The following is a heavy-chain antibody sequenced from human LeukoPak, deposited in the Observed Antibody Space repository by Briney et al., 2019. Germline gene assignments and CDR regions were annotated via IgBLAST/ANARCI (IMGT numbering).Heavy chain of an antibody. V-gene: IGHV3-21*01. CDR3: ARGTMFPYYFDY. J-gene: IGHJ4*02. CDR1: GFKFSSYS. Sequence: PGGSLRLSCASSGFKFSSYSMRWVREAPGKALEWVSFISSSSSYIYYADSLKGRFTISRDNAKNSLYLQMNSLRAEDTAVYYCARGTMFPYYFDYWGQGTLVTVSS. D-gene: IGHD3-10*02. CDR2: ISSSSSYI.